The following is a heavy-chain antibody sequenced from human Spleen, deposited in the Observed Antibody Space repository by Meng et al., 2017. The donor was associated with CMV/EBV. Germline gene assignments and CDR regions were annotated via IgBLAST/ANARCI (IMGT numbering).Heavy chain of an antibody. CDR2: IKWNGDSL. Sequence: GESLKISCAASGFTFSDYYMSWIRQAPGKGLEWVSAIKWNGDSLGYADSVKGRFTISRDNSKNSLYLEMTNVRVDDTAIYYCAKGAGYYGSGTFDTWGVGTLVTVSS. CDR3: AKGAGYYGSGTFDT. V-gene: IGHV3-20*04. D-gene: IGHD3-10*01. J-gene: IGHJ4*02. CDR1: GFTFSDYY.